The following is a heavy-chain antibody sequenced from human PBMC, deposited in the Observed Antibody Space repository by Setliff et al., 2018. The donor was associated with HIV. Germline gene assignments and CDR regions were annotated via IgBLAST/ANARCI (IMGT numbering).Heavy chain of an antibody. J-gene: IGHJ6*02. V-gene: IGHV3-30*01. CDR1: GFTLSSYA. CDR2: ISYDGSNK. Sequence: GGSLRLSCAASGFTLSSYAMHWVRQAPGKGLEWVAVISYDGSNKYYADSVKGRFTISRDNSKNTLYLQMNSLRAADTAVYYCAREDQLLSGHYYYNGMDVWGQGTTVTVSS. CDR3: AREDQLLSGHYYYNGMDV. D-gene: IGHD2-2*01.